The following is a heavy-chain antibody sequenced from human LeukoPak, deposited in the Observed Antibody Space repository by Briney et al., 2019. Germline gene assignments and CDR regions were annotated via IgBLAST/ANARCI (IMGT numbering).Heavy chain of an antibody. Sequence: PGGSLRLSCAASGFTFSSYAMSWVRQAPGKGLEWVSAISGSGGSTYFADSVKGRFTISRDNSKNTLYLQMNSLRAEDTAVYYCATSREDYDFWSGYDYYYYMDVWGKGTTVTVSS. D-gene: IGHD3-3*01. CDR1: GFTFSSYA. V-gene: IGHV3-23*01. CDR3: ATSREDYDFWSGYDYYYYMDV. J-gene: IGHJ6*03. CDR2: ISGSGGST.